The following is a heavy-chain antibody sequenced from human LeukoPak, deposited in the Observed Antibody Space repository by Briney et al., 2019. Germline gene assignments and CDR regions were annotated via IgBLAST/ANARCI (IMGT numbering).Heavy chain of an antibody. Sequence: SETLSLTCTVSGGSISSYYWSWIRQPPGKGLEWIGYIYYSGSTNYNPSLKSRVTISVDTSKNQFSLKLSSVTAADTAVYYCARQQWLTRYWYFDLWGRGTLVTVSS. CDR1: GGSISSYY. V-gene: IGHV4-59*08. CDR3: ARQQWLTRYWYFDL. CDR2: IYYSGST. D-gene: IGHD6-19*01. J-gene: IGHJ2*01.